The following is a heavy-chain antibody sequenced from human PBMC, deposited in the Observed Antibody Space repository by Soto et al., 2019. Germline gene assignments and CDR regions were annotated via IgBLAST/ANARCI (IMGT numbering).Heavy chain of an antibody. CDR1: GGSFSGYY. CDR3: AVAGTDY. Sequence: PEETLSLTCAVYGGSFSGYYWSWIRQPPGKGLEWIGEINHSGSTNYNPSLKSRVTISVDTSKNQFSLKLSSVTAADTAVYYCAVAGTDYWGQGTLVTVSS. V-gene: IGHV4-34*01. CDR2: INHSGST. D-gene: IGHD6-19*01. J-gene: IGHJ4*02.